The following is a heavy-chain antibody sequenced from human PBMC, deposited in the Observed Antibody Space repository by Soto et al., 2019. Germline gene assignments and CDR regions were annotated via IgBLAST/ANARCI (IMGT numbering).Heavy chain of an antibody. D-gene: IGHD3-22*01. CDR3: ARGREGPYYYDSSGYYHDY. J-gene: IGHJ4*02. CDR1: GGTFSSYA. CDR2: IIPIFGTA. Sequence: SVKVSCKASGGTFSSYAISWVRQAPGQGLEWMGGIIPIFGTANYAQKFQGRVTITADESTSTAYMELSSLRSEDTAVYYCARGREGPYYYDSSGYYHDYWGQGTLVTVSS. V-gene: IGHV1-69*13.